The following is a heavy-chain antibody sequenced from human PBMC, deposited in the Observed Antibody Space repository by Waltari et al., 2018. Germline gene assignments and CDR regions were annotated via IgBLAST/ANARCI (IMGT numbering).Heavy chain of an antibody. J-gene: IGHJ4*02. D-gene: IGHD2-2*01. CDR3: AREAVPAVMPVGYFDY. V-gene: IGHV1-69*05. CDR1: GGTFSSYA. Sequence: VQLVQSGAEVKKPGSSVKVSCKASGGTFSSYAICWVRPAPGQGLEWMGGIIPIFGTANYAQKFQGRVTITTDESTSTAYMELSSLRSEDTAVYYCAREAVPAVMPVGYFDYWGQGTLVTVSS. CDR2: IIPIFGTA.